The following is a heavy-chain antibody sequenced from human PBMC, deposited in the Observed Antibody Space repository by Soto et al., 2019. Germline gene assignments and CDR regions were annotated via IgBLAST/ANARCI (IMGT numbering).Heavy chain of an antibody. Sequence: GGSLRLSCAASGFTFSTYAMAWVRQAPGKGLEWVGFIRSKAYGGTTEYAASVKGRFTISRDDSKSIAYLQMNSLKTEDTAVYYCTRVTDHYGRPYYYYGMEVWGQGTTVTVSS. J-gene: IGHJ6*02. CDR1: GFTFSTYA. CDR2: IRSKAYGGTT. V-gene: IGHV3-49*04. D-gene: IGHD4-17*01. CDR3: TRVTDHYGRPYYYYGMEV.